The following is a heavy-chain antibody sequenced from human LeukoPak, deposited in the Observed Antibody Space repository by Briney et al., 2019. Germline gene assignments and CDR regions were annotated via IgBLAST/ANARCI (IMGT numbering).Heavy chain of an antibody. V-gene: IGHV3-23*01. CDR2: ISDSGGST. J-gene: IGHJ4*02. D-gene: IGHD3-22*01. Sequence: GGSLRLSCAASGFTFSSYAMSWVRQAPGKGLEWVSAISDSGGSTYYADSVKGRFTISRDNSKNTLYLQMNSLRAEDTAVYYCAKCGYDSSGYYPLPSDYWGQGTLVTVSS. CDR3: AKCGYDSSGYYPLPSDY. CDR1: GFTFSSYA.